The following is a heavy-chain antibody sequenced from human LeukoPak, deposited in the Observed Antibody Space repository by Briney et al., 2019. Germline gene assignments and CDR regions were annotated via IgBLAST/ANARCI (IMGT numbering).Heavy chain of an antibody. CDR3: ARDSPPPRYDY. J-gene: IGHJ4*02. CDR2: IRQDEGEK. V-gene: IGHV3-7*03. CDR1: GFNFISHW. Sequence: PGGSLRLSCAASGFNFISHWMTWVRQAPGKGLEWVANIRQDEGEKYYADSVTGRFTISRDNAKNAVYLQMDGLRAEDTAVYYCARDSPPPRYDYWGQGTLVTVSS.